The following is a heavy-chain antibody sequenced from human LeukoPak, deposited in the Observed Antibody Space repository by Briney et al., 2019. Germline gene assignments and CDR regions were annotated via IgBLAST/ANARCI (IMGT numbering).Heavy chain of an antibody. CDR3: ASPNYYGSGSFDY. CDR1: GFTFSDYY. V-gene: IGHV3-11*01. CDR2: ISSSGSTI. J-gene: IGHJ4*02. Sequence: GGSLRLSCAASGFTFSDYYMSWIRQAPGKGMEWVSYISSSGSTIYYAASVKGRFTISRDNPKNSLYLQMNSLRAEDTAVYYCASPNYYGSGSFDYWGQGTLVTVSS. D-gene: IGHD3-10*01.